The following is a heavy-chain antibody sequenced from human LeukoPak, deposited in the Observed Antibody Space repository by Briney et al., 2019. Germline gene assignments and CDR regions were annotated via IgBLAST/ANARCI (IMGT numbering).Heavy chain of an antibody. D-gene: IGHD6-13*01. V-gene: IGHV4-39*07. Sequence: SETLSLTCTVSGGSISSSSYYWGWIRQPPGKGLEWIGSIYYSGSTYYNPSLKSRVTISVDTSKNQFSLKLSSVTAADTAVYYCARDRYEYSSSWYFDYWGQGTLVTVSS. CDR2: IYYSGST. CDR3: ARDRYEYSSSWYFDY. J-gene: IGHJ4*02. CDR1: GGSISSSSYY.